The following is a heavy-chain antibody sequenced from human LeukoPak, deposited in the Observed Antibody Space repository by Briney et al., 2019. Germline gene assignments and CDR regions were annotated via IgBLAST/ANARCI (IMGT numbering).Heavy chain of an antibody. D-gene: IGHD3-22*01. CDR2: INDGGGNT. Sequence: GGSLRLSCAASRFTFSNFALIWVRQAPGKGLEWVSIINDGGGNTYYADSVKGRFTISRDNSKNTLYLQMNSLRAEDTAIYYCAREAERGDSSSYYGYYFDYWGQGALVTVSS. CDR1: RFTFSNFA. CDR3: AREAERGDSSSYYGYYFDY. V-gene: IGHV3-23*01. J-gene: IGHJ4*02.